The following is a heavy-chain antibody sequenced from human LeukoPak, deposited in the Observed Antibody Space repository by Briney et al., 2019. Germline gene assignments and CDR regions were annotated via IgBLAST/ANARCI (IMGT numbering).Heavy chain of an antibody. V-gene: IGHV4-59*01. D-gene: IGHD3-10*01. CDR1: GGSISSYY. Sequence: SETLSLTCTVSGGSISSYYWNWIRQPPGKGLEWIGYIYYSGSTNYNPSLKRRVTISVDTSKNQFSLKLSSVTAADTAVYYCARGLYGSGSSPFDCWGQGTLVTVSS. CDR2: IYYSGST. CDR3: ARGLYGSGSSPFDC. J-gene: IGHJ4*02.